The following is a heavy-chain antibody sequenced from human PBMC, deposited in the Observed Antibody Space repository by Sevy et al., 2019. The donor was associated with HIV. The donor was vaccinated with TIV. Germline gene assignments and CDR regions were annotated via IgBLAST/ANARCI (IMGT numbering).Heavy chain of an antibody. V-gene: IGHV3-21*01. CDR1: GFTFSTST. CDR3: VTHGWNH. Sequence: GGSLRLSCAASGFTFSTSTMNWVRQAPGKGLEWVSLMTSSGSYILYADSVKGRFTISRDNAKNSVFLQMNSLRVEDTAVYYCVTHGWNHWGQGTLVTVSS. J-gene: IGHJ5*02. D-gene: IGHD2-15*01. CDR2: MTSSGSYI.